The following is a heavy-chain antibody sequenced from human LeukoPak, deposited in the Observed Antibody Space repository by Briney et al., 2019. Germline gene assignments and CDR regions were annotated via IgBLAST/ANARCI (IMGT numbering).Heavy chain of an antibody. Sequence: PGGSLRLSCAASGLTFSSYGMHWVRQAPGKGLEWVAVIWYDGSNKYYADSVKGRFTISRDNSKNTLYLQMNSLRAEDTAVYYCAKGRYGYFDYWGQGTLVTVSS. V-gene: IGHV3-33*06. CDR1: GLTFSSYG. CDR3: AKGRYGYFDY. J-gene: IGHJ4*02. CDR2: IWYDGSNK. D-gene: IGHD3-9*01.